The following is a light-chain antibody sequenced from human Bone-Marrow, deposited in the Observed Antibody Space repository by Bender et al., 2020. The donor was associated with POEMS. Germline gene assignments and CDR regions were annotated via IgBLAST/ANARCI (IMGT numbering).Light chain of an antibody. V-gene: IGLV2-14*01. CDR1: SSDVGGYNY. CDR2: EVT. Sequence: QSVLTQPPSASGSPGQSVTISCAGTSSDVGGYNYVSWYQQHPGKAPQLLIYEVTNRLSGVSDRFSGSKSGNTASLTISGLQPEDEADYYCSSYTSSTTLEFGGGTKLTVL. CDR3: SSYTSSTTLE. J-gene: IGLJ2*01.